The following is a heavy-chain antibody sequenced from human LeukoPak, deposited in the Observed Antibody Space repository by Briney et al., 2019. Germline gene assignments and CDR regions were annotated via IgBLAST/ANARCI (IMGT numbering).Heavy chain of an antibody. V-gene: IGHV4-59*08. D-gene: IGHD2-21*02. CDR2: VYSSVTI. Sequence: SETLCLTCTVSGVAIDNYYWSWIRQPPGKGLGWIAYVYSSVTINYNPSLESRVTISVDTSKNQLSERRTSGAAADTAVYYCERHGTAAGPFQLWGQGTLVTVSS. J-gene: IGHJ1*01. CDR3: ERHGTAAGPFQL. CDR1: GVAIDNYY.